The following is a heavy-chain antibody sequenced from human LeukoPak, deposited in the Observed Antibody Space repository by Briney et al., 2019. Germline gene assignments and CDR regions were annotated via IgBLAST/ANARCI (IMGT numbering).Heavy chain of an antibody. Sequence: PGGSLRLSWAASDFTVSSNYMSWVRQAPGEGLEWVSVIYSGGSTYYADAVKGRFTITRDNSKNTLYLQMNSLRAEDTAVYYCARDVSPIADDWGMDVWGKGTTVTVSS. J-gene: IGHJ6*03. CDR2: IYSGGST. V-gene: IGHV3-53*05. CDR3: ARDVSPIADDWGMDV. D-gene: IGHD3-16*01. CDR1: DFTVSSNY.